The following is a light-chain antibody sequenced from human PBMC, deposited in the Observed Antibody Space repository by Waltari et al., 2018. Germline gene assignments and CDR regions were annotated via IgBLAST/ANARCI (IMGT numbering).Light chain of an antibody. CDR2: DVT. V-gene: IGLV2-14*03. CDR3: SSYTSSSALV. CDR1: SSDVGGYNH. Sequence: QSALTQSASVSGSPGQSITISCTGTSSDVGGYNHVSWYQQHPGKAPKLMIYDVTNRPSGVSNGFSGSKSGNTASLTISGLQAEDEADYYCSSYTSSSALVFGGGTKLTVL. J-gene: IGLJ2*01.